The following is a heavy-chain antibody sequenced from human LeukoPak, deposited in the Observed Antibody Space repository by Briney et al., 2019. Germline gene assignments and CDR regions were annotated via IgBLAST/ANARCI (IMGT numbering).Heavy chain of an antibody. CDR2: IYYTGIT. V-gene: IGHV4-39*01. Sequence: TSSETLSLTCTVSGGSISNGGYYWSWIRQHPGKGLEWIGIIYYTGITYYNPSLKSRVTISVDTSKSQLSLKLSSMTAADTAVYYCARRPDVSGSNYYFDYWGQGTLVTVSS. CDR3: ARRPDVSGSNYYFDY. CDR1: GGSISNGGYY. J-gene: IGHJ4*02. D-gene: IGHD3-10*01.